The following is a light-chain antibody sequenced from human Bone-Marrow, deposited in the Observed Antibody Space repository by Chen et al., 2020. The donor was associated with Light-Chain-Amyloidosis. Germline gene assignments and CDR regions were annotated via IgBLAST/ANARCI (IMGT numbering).Light chain of an antibody. CDR2: DDS. J-gene: IGLJ3*02. CDR1: NIGSTS. Sequence: SYVLTQPSSVPVAPGQTATIACGGNNIGSTSVHWYQQTPGQGPLLVVYDDSGRPSGIPERLSGSNSGNAATLTISGVEAGDEADYYCEVWDRCSDRPVFGGGTKLTVL. V-gene: IGLV3-21*02. CDR3: EVWDRCSDRPV.